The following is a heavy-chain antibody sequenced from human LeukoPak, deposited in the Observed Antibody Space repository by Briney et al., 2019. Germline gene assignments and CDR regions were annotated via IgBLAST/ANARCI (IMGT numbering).Heavy chain of an antibody. CDR2: IYPGDSDT. V-gene: IGHV5-51*01. CDR1: GYSFTSYW. CDR3: AYGHYDFWSRYYWFDP. D-gene: IGHD3-3*01. J-gene: IGHJ5*02. Sequence: GESLKISCKGSGYSFTSYWIGWVRQMPGKGLEWMGIIYPGDSDTRYSPSFQGQVTISADKSISTAYLQWSSLKASDTAMYYCAYGHYDFWSRYYWFDPWGQGTLVTVSS.